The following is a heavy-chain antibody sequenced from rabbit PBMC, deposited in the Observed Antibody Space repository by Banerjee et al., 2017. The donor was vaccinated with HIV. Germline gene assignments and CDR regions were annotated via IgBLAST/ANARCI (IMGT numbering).Heavy chain of an antibody. J-gene: IGHJ4*01. CDR3: ARAASGYYREFNF. CDR2: IYDDSSGST. CDR1: GFSFSSSYY. D-gene: IGHD1-1*01. V-gene: IGHV1S45*01. Sequence: QEQLEESGGDLVQPEGSLTLTCTASGFSFSSSYYICWVRQAPGKGLEWIACIYDDSSGSTSFASWAKGRFTITRSTSLNTVTLQLNSLTAADTASYFCARAASGYYREFNFWGPGTLVTVS.